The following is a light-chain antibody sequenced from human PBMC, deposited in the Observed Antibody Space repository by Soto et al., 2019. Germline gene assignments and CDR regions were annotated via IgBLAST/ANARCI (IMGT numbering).Light chain of an antibody. CDR1: SSDVGGSNG. V-gene: IGLV2-18*02. Sequence: QSVLTQPPSVSGSPGQSVAISCTGTSSDVGGSNGVSWYQQPPGTAPKLMIYDVSNRPSGVPDRFSGSESGNTASLTISGLQAEDEGDYYCSSYTSSSTYVFGTGTKVTVL. CDR3: SSYTSSSTYV. CDR2: DVS. J-gene: IGLJ1*01.